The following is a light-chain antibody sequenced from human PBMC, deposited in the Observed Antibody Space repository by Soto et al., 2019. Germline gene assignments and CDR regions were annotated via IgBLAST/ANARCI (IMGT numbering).Light chain of an antibody. CDR3: QQSYSSPLT. CDR1: QSISSY. J-gene: IGKJ4*01. CDR2: AAS. V-gene: IGKV1-39*01. Sequence: DIQMTQAPSSLSASVGDRVTITARASQSISSYLYWYQQKPGKAPKLLISAASSLQSGVPSRFSGSGSGTDLTLTPSSLKPEDVATDYCQQSYSSPLTFGGGTKVEI.